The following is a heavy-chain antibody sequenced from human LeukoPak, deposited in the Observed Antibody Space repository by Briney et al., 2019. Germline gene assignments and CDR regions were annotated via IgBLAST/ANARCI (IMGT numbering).Heavy chain of an antibody. CDR1: GYTFTSYG. D-gene: IGHD3-9*01. CDR2: ISAYNGNT. V-gene: IGHV1-18*01. J-gene: IGHJ4*02. CDR3: ARGRVLRYFDSGY. Sequence: ASVKVSCKASGYTFTSYGISWVRQAPGQGLEWMGWISAYNGNTNYAQKLQGRVTMTRNTSISTAYMELSSLRSEDTAVYYCARGRVLRYFDSGYWGQGTLVTVSS.